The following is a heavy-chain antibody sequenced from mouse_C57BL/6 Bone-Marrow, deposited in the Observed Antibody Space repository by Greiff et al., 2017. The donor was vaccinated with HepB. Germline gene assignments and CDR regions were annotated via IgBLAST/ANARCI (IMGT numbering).Heavy chain of an antibody. CDR2: INYDGSST. Sequence: EVKLEESEGSLVQPGSSMKLSCTASGFTFSDYYMAWVRQVPEKGLEWVANINYDGSSTYYLDSLKSRFIISRDNAKNILYLQMSSLKSEDTATYYCARGPHYSNYSYAMDYWGQGTSVTVSS. V-gene: IGHV5-16*01. J-gene: IGHJ4*01. D-gene: IGHD2-5*01. CDR1: GFTFSDYY. CDR3: ARGPHYSNYSYAMDY.